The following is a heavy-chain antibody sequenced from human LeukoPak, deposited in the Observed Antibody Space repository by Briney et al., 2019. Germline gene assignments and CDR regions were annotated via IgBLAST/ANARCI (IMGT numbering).Heavy chain of an antibody. D-gene: IGHD4-11*01. CDR2: IYHSGSP. V-gene: IGHV4-31*03. CDR3: ARDLGTTDSRRHWYFDL. Sequence: PSETLSLTCTVSGDSLGSGDYYWNWIRQHPEKGLEWIGYIYHSGSPYYNPSLKSRTSISIDTSKNQVSLKLAFVTVADTAVYFCARDLGTTDSRRHWYFDLWGLGTLVTVSS. CDR1: GDSLGSGDYY. J-gene: IGHJ2*01.